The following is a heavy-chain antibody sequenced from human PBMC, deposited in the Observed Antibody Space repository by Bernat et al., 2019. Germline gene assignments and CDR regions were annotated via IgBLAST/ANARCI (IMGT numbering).Heavy chain of an antibody. CDR1: GFTFSTYW. CDR2: IKHDGREQ. D-gene: IGHD6-13*01. V-gene: IGHV3-7*01. J-gene: IGHJ4*02. Sequence: EVQLVESGGGLVQPGGSLRLSCAASGFTFSTYWMTWVRQAPGKGLEWVANIKHDGREQYYVDSVKGRFTISRDNAKNSLYLQMSSLRAEDTAVYYCAREPDSSSSLDCWDQGTLVTVSS. CDR3: AREPDSSSSLDC.